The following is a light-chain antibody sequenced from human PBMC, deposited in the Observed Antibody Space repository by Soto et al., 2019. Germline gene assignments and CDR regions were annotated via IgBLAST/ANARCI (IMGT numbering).Light chain of an antibody. CDR1: QSVFYSPNHKNY. Sequence: DIVLTQSPDSLAVSLGERATINCKSSQSVFYSPNHKNYLGWYQKKRGQPPKLLIYWASTRESGVPDRFSGSGSGTDFTLTISTLQAEDVAIYHCQQYFTTPITFGQGTRLEIK. CDR2: WAS. CDR3: QQYFTTPIT. J-gene: IGKJ5*01. V-gene: IGKV4-1*01.